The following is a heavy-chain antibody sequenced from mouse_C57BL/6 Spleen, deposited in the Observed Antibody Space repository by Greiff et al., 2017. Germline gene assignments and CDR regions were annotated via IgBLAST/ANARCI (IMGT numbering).Heavy chain of an antibody. CDR1: GYSFTDYN. V-gene: IGHV1-39*01. J-gene: IGHJ4*01. CDR3: TSGRIYYGYDEGYYAMDY. D-gene: IGHD2-2*01. CDR2: INPNYGTT. Sequence: EVKLQESGPELVKPGASVKISCKASGYSFTDYNLNWVKQSNGKSLEWIGVINPNYGTTSYNQKFKGKATLTVEQSSSTAYMQINSLTSEDSAVYYCTSGRIYYGYDEGYYAMDYWGQGTSVTVSS.